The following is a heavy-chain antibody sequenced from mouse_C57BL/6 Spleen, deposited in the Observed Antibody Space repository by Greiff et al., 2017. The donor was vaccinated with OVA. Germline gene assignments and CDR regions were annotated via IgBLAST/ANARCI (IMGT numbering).Heavy chain of an antibody. D-gene: IGHD2-3*01. CDR2: SRNKANDYTT. Sequence: EVQGVESGGGLVQSGRSLRLSCATSGFTFSDFYMEWVRQAPGKGLEWIAASRNKANDYTTEYSASVKGRFIVSRDTSQSILYLQMNALRAEDTAIYYCARDESDGYYGAMDYWGQGTSVTVSS. V-gene: IGHV7-1*01. J-gene: IGHJ4*01. CDR3: ARDESDGYYGAMDY. CDR1: GFTFSDFY.